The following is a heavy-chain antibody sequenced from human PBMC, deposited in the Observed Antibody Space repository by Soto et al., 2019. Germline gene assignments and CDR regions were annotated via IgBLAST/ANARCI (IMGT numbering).Heavy chain of an antibody. Sequence: SVKVSCKASGCTFSSYAISCVRQAPGQVLEWMGGIIPIFGTANYAQKFQGRVTITADKSTSTAYMELSSLRSEDTAVYYCASNAPELYDSSGYYPRYYYYGMDVWGQGTTVTVSS. CDR1: GCTFSSYA. CDR2: IIPIFGTA. D-gene: IGHD3-22*01. J-gene: IGHJ6*02. CDR3: ASNAPELYDSSGYYPRYYYYGMDV. V-gene: IGHV1-69*06.